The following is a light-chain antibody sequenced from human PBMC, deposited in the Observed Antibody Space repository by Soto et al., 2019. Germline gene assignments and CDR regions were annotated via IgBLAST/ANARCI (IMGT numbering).Light chain of an antibody. CDR2: DAS. CDR1: QSVVTN. CDR3: QQYGSSPRT. V-gene: IGKV3-20*01. Sequence: EIVMTQSPATLSVSPGERATLSCRASQSVVTNLAWYQQKPGQAPRLLIYDASNRATGIPARFSGSGSGTDFTLTISRMEPEDFAVYCCQQYGSSPRTFGQGTKVDIK. J-gene: IGKJ1*01.